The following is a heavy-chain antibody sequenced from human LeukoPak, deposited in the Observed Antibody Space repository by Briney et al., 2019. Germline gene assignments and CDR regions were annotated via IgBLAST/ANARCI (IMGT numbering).Heavy chain of an antibody. J-gene: IGHJ5*02. CDR3: ARDRSGWNPSNWFDP. D-gene: IGHD1-1*01. CDR1: GFTFSSYA. V-gene: IGHV3-30*04. CDR2: ISYDGSNK. Sequence: PGGSLRLSCAASGFTFSSYAMHWVRQAPGKGLEGVAVISYDGSNKYYADSVKGRFTISRDNSKNTLYLQMNSLRAEDTAVYYCARDRSGWNPSNWFDPWGQGTLVTVSS.